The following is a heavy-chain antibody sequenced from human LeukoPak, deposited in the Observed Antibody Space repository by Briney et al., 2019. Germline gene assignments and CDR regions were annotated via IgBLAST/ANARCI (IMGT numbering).Heavy chain of an antibody. CDR1: GFTVSSNY. Sequence: RGSLRLSCAASGFTVSSNYMSWVRQAPGKGLEWVSVIYSGGSTYYADSVKGRFTISRDNSKNTLYLQMNSLRTEDTAVYYCARVLLDYYDSSGLGAFDIWGQGTMVTVSS. D-gene: IGHD3-22*01. J-gene: IGHJ3*02. CDR3: ARVLLDYYDSSGLGAFDI. V-gene: IGHV3-53*01. CDR2: IYSGGST.